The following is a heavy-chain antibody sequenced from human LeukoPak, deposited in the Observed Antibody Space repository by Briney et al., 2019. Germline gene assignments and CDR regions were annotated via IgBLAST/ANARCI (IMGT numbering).Heavy chain of an antibody. D-gene: IGHD4/OR15-4a*01. CDR1: GYTFISYG. J-gene: IGHJ4*02. CDR3: ARHLTKNMSPPDY. Sequence: GPVKVSCKASGYTFISYGISWVRQAPGQGLEWMGWINTYNGVTNYAQKVQDRVTMTTDTTTSTAYMELRSLRSDDTAVYYCARHLTKNMSPPDYGGQGPLVTVSS. CDR2: INTYNGVT. V-gene: IGHV1-18*01.